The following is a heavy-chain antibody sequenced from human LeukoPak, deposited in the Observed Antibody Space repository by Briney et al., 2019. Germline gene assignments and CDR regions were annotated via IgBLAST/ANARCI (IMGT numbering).Heavy chain of an antibody. D-gene: IGHD3-10*01. CDR2: ISYDGSNK. V-gene: IGHV3-30*18. J-gene: IGHJ6*02. CDR3: AKDGSGSSYYGMDV. Sequence: GGSLRLSCAASGFTFSSYGMHWVRQAPGKGLEWVAVISYDGSNKYYADSVKGRFTISRDNSKNTLYLQMNSLRAEDTAVYYCAKDGSGSSYYGMDVWGQGTTVTVSS. CDR1: GFTFSSYG.